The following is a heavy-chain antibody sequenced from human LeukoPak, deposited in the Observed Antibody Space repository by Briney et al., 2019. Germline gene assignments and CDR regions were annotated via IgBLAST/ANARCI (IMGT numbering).Heavy chain of an antibody. D-gene: IGHD2-2*01. V-gene: IGHV1-69*13. CDR2: IIPIFGTA. CDR3: ARSISPYHQDAFDI. J-gene: IGHJ3*02. Sequence: ASVKVSCKASGGTFSSYAISWVRQAPGQGLEWMGGIIPIFGTANYAQKFQGRVTITADESTSTAYMELSSLRSEDTAVYYCARSISPYHQDAFDIWGQGTMVTVSS. CDR1: GGTFSSYA.